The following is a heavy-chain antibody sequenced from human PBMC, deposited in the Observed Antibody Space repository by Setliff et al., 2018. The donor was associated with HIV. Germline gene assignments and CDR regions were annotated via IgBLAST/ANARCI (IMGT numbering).Heavy chain of an antibody. CDR2: IYSTGDS. CDR1: GDSISSYY. J-gene: IGHJ4*02. D-gene: IGHD3-16*02. CDR3: ARYRRPPYYLDY. Sequence: PSETLSLTCTVSGDSISSYYWSWIRQPPGKEPEWIGYIYSTGDSNYNPSLKSRVTMAVDTSKNQFSLKLTSVTAADTAVYYCARYRRPPYYLDYWGQGTLVTVSS. V-gene: IGHV4-4*09.